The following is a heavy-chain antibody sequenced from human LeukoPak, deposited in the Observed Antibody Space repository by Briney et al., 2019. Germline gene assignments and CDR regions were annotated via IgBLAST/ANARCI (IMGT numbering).Heavy chain of an antibody. J-gene: IGHJ3*02. CDR3: ARVHVEYYYGSGSSMGAFDI. V-gene: IGHV7-4-1*02. CDR2: MNTNTGNP. CDR1: GHTFTSYA. D-gene: IGHD3-10*01. Sequence: ASVKVSCKASGHTFTSYAMNWVRQAPGQGLEWMGWMNTNTGNPTYAQGFTGRLVFSLDTSVSTAYLQISSLKAEDTAVYYCARVHVEYYYGSGSSMGAFDIWGQGTMVTVSS.